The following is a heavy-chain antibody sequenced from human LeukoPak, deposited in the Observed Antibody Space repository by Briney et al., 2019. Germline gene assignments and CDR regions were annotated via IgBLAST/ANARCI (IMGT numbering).Heavy chain of an antibody. J-gene: IGHJ4*02. D-gene: IGHD2-15*01. CDR2: IKQGGSEK. CDR3: ARGGGSYEY. V-gene: IGHV3-7*01. CDR1: GFTFSGSW. Sequence: SGGSLRLSCAASGFTFSGSWMSWLRQAPGKGLEWVANIKQGGSEKYYVDSVKGRFTISRDNAKNSLYLQMNSLRAEDTAVYYCARGGGSYEYWGQGTLVTVSS.